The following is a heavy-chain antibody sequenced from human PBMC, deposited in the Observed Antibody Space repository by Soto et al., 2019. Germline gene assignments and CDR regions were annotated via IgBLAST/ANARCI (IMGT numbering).Heavy chain of an antibody. J-gene: IGHJ5*02. Sequence: PSETLSLTCTVSGGSIGSYHWSWVRQPPGKGLEWIASVYYTGTTNYNPSLGSRVTISIDAPENQISLKLTSVTAADTAFYYCARDTVLTGMFDLWGQGTRDTVSA. CDR2: VYYTGTT. CDR1: GGSIGSYH. CDR3: ARDTVLTGMFDL. V-gene: IGHV4-59*01. D-gene: IGHD4-17*01.